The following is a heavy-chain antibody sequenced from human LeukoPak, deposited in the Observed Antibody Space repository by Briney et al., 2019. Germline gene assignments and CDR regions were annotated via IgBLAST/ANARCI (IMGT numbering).Heavy chain of an antibody. Sequence: ASVKVSCKASGYTFTSYYMHWVRQAPGQGLEWMGIINPSGGSTSYAQKFQGRVTMTRDMSTSTVYMELSSLRSKDTAVYYCAREYYDFWSGSGAARRNFDYWGQGTLVTVSS. CDR3: AREYYDFWSGSGAARRNFDY. D-gene: IGHD3-3*01. CDR2: INPSGGST. J-gene: IGHJ4*02. CDR1: GYTFTSYY. V-gene: IGHV1-46*01.